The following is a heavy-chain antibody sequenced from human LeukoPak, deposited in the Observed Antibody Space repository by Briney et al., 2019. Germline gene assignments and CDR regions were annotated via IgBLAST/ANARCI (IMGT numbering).Heavy chain of an antibody. CDR2: IRSKAYGGTT. V-gene: IGHV3-49*03. CDR1: GFTFGDYA. Sequence: PGRSLRLSCTASGFTFGDYAMGWFRQAPGKGLEWVGFIRSKAYGGTTEYAASVKGRFTISRDDSKSIAYLQMNSLKTEDTAVYYCTSYVLLWFGAKNYWGQGTLVTVSS. D-gene: IGHD3-10*01. J-gene: IGHJ4*02. CDR3: TSYVLLWFGAKNY.